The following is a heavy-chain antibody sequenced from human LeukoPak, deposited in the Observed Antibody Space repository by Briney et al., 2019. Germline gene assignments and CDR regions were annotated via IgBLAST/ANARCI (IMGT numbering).Heavy chain of an antibody. CDR3: ARVNGAYYSPEVFDS. CDR1: GVTFSSYW. J-gene: IGHJ4*02. Sequence: GGSLRLSCAASGVTFSSYWMHWVRQAPGKGLGWGSRINTDGSSTNYADSVKGRFTISRDNAKNTLYLQMNSLRAEATAVYYCARVNGAYYSPEVFDSWGQGTLVTVSS. V-gene: IGHV3-74*01. D-gene: IGHD2-8*01. CDR2: INTDGSST.